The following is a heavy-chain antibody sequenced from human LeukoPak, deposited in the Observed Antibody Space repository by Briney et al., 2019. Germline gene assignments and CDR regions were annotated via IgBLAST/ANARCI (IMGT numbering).Heavy chain of an antibody. CDR1: GGSISSYY. D-gene: IGHD3-22*01. V-gene: IGHV4-59*12. J-gene: IGHJ6*03. CDR3: ARASSGYYYSNYYYMDV. Sequence: PSETLSLTCTVSGGSISSYYWSWIRQPPGKGLEWIGYIYYSGSTNYNPSLKSRVTISVDTSKNQFSLKLSSVTAADTAVYCCARASSGYYYSNYYYMDVWGKGTTVTISS. CDR2: IYYSGST.